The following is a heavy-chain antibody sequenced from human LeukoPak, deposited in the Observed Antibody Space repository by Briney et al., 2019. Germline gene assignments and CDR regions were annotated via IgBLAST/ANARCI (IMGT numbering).Heavy chain of an antibody. CDR2: INPNSGGT. CDR1: GYTFTGYY. J-gene: IGHJ5*02. Sequence: ASVKVSCKASGYTFTGYYMHWVRQAPGQGLEWMGWINPNSGGTNYAQKFQGRVTMTRDTSISTAYMELSRLRSDDTAVYYCARGVCGGDCYSGIGFDPWGQGTLVTVSS. D-gene: IGHD2-21*01. CDR3: ARGVCGGDCYSGIGFDP. V-gene: IGHV1-2*02.